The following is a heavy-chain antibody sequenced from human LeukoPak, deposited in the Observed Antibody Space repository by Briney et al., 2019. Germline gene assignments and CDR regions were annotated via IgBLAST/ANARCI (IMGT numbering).Heavy chain of an antibody. D-gene: IGHD6-19*01. CDR2: VYHTGNT. Sequence: NPSETLSLTCGVSGFSISTGYYWGWIRQSPGKGLEWIGTVYHTGNTYYNPSLEGRVSISVDTSKNHFFLKLSSVTAADTAVYYCARVQRDHGGGWYMFGDYFDSWGQGTLVTVSS. CDR1: GFSISTGYY. V-gene: IGHV4-38-2*01. J-gene: IGHJ4*02. CDR3: ARVQRDHGGGWYMFGDYFDS.